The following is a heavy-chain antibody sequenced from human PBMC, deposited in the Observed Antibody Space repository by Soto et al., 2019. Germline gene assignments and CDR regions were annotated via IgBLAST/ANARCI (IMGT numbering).Heavy chain of an antibody. J-gene: IGHJ5*02. V-gene: IGHV1-69*13. CDR2: IIPIFGTA. CDR1: GGTFSSYA. Sequence: SVKVSCKASGGTFSSYAISWVRKAPGQGLEWMGGIIPIFGTANYAQKFQGRVTITADESTSTAYMGLSSLRSEDTAVYYCARVLIPEDGYSGSRGWFDPWGQGTLVTVSS. CDR3: ARVLIPEDGYSGSRGWFDP. D-gene: IGHD1-26*01.